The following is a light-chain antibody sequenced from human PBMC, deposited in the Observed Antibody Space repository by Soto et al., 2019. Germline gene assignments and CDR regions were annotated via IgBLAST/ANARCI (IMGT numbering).Light chain of an antibody. V-gene: IGKV3-15*01. J-gene: IGKJ4*01. CDR2: DAS. Sequence: EIVMTQSPATLSASPGEGATLSCKAGQNVYNNLAWYQQRPGQPTRLLSYDASTRATGISARFSGSGYGTDVTLTISGLQSEDCAVYFCQQCRNCPLTVGGWTKVEIK. CDR1: QNVYNN. CDR3: QQCRNCPLT.